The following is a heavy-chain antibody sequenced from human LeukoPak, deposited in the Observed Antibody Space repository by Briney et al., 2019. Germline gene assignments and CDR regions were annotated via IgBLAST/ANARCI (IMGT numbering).Heavy chain of an antibody. CDR1: GGSISSSSYY. J-gene: IGHJ4*02. D-gene: IGHD2-15*01. CDR3: ARHPFATPFDY. Sequence: SETLSLTCTVSGGSISSSSYYWGWIRQPPGKGLEWIGSIYYSGSTYYNPSLKSRVTISVDTSKNQFSLKLSSVTAADTAVYYCARHPFATPFDYWGPGTLVTVSS. CDR2: IYYSGST. V-gene: IGHV4-39*01.